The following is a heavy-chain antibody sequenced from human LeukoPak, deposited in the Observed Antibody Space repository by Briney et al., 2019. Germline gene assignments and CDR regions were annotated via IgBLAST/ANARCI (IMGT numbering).Heavy chain of an antibody. CDR3: IVFGDSNH. CDR1: GLTGSHNY. J-gene: IGHJ5*02. V-gene: IGHV3-53*01. Sequence: GGSLRLSCAASGLTGSHNYVSWVRQAPGKGLEWVSAIHTSGDTCYADSVRGRFTISRDTSKNTLYLQINSLRVEDTAVYYCIVFGDSNHWGQGTLVTVSS. CDR2: IHTSGDT. D-gene: IGHD4-17*01.